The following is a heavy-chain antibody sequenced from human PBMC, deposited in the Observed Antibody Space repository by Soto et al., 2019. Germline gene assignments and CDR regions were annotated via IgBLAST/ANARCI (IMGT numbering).Heavy chain of an antibody. CDR2: IYDSGTT. CDR1: GVSISSGYYF. D-gene: IGHD2-2*01. Sequence: QVQLQEAGPGLVKPSQTLSLTCTVSGVSISSGYYFWNWIRQPPGKGLEWLGYIYDSGTTYYNPSLKGRLVMSVDTSKNQFSLTLSSVTAADTAVYYCARQDCRSTTCSDFDSWGQGTLVTVSP. CDR3: ARQDCRSTTCSDFDS. V-gene: IGHV4-30-4*01. J-gene: IGHJ4*02.